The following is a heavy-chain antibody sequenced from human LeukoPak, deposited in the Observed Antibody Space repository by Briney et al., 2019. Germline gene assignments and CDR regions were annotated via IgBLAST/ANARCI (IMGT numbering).Heavy chain of an antibody. D-gene: IGHD6-19*01. V-gene: IGHV1-18*01. Sequence: ASVKVSCKASGYTFTSYGISWVRQAPGQGLEWMGWISAYNGDTNYAQKLQGRVTMTTDTSTSTAYMELRSLRSDDTAVYYCARVWYSSGWYGGDWFDPWGQGTLVTVSS. J-gene: IGHJ5*02. CDR3: ARVWYSSGWYGGDWFDP. CDR2: ISAYNGDT. CDR1: GYTFTSYG.